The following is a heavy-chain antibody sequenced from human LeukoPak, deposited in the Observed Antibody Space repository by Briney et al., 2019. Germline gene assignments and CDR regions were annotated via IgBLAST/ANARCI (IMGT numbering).Heavy chain of an antibody. CDR1: GYSFTSYY. CDR3: ATQKNDYYDSSGYPFDAFDI. J-gene: IGHJ3*02. D-gene: IGHD3-22*01. Sequence: GESLKISCKGSGYSFTSYYIGWVRQMPGKGLEGMGILYPGDSDIRYSPSFQGQVTISADKSTSTAYLQWSSLRASDTAMYYCATQKNDYYDSSGYPFDAFDIWGQGTMVTVSS. CDR2: LYPGDSDI. V-gene: IGHV5-51*01.